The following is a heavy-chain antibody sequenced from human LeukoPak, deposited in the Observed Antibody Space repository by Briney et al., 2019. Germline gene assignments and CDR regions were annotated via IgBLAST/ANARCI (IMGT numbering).Heavy chain of an antibody. J-gene: IGHJ3*02. CDR2: ISSSSSYI. CDR3: AREYAGIAAAGTPFDAFDI. Sequence: GGSLRLSCAASGFTFSSYSMNWVRQAPGKGLEWVSSISSSSSYIYYADSVKGRFTISRDNAKNSLYLQMNSLRAEDTAVYYCAREYAGIAAAGTPFDAFDIWGQGTMVTVSS. D-gene: IGHD6-13*01. CDR1: GFTFSSYS. V-gene: IGHV3-21*01.